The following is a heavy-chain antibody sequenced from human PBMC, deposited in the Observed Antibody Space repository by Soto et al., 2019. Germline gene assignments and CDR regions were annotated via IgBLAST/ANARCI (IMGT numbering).Heavy chain of an antibody. CDR3: AGIPYYYDSSGPY. D-gene: IGHD3-22*01. CDR2: IYYSGST. Sequence: AETLSLTSTVSGGSISSYYWSWIRQAPGKGLEWIGYIYYSGSTNYHPSLKSRATISVDTSKNQFSLKLSSVTAADTAVYYCAGIPYYYDSSGPYWGQGTLVTVSS. J-gene: IGHJ4*02. V-gene: IGHV4-59*01. CDR1: GGSISSYY.